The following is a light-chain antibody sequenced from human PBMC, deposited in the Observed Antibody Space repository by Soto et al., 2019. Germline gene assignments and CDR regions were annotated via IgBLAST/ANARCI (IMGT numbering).Light chain of an antibody. J-gene: IGLJ2*01. Sequence: QSALTQPASVSGSPGQSITLSCTGTSSDVGSYNFVSWYQQHPGKAPKVMIYEGTKRPSGVSNRFSGSKSGNTASLTISGLRAEDEADYYCCAYAVGATLIFGGGTKLTVL. CDR2: EGT. CDR3: CAYAVGATLI. CDR1: SSDVGSYNF. V-gene: IGLV2-23*01.